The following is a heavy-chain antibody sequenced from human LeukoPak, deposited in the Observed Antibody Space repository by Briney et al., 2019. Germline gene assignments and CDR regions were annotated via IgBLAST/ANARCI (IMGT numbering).Heavy chain of an antibody. Sequence: ASVKVSCKASGYTFTGYYMHWVRQAPGQGLEWMGRINPNNGGTNYAQEFQGRVTITRDTSITTAYMELSSLRSDDTAVYYCARDGDFWSGYYCDYWGQGTQVTVSS. CDR2: INPNNGGT. CDR1: GYTFTGYY. V-gene: IGHV1-2*06. CDR3: ARDGDFWSGYYCDY. J-gene: IGHJ4*02. D-gene: IGHD3-3*01.